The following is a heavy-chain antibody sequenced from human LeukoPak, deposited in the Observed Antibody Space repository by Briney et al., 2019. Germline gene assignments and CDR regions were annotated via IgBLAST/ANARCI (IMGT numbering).Heavy chain of an antibody. D-gene: IGHD1-26*01. J-gene: IGHJ6*03. V-gene: IGHV1-46*01. CDR3: GKDPHRKGWEYYYYIDG. Sequence: GASVKVSCKASGYTFTSYYMHWVRQAPGQGLEWMGIINPSGGSTSYAQKFQGRVTMTSDTSTSTVYMELSSLRSEATAVYYCGKDPHRKGWEYYYYIDGWGKGTTVTVSS. CDR2: INPSGGST. CDR1: GYTFTSYY.